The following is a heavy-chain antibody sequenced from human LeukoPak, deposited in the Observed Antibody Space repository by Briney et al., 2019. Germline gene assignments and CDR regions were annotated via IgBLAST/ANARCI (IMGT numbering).Heavy chain of an antibody. J-gene: IGHJ3*02. D-gene: IGHD3-3*01. CDR2: IYYRGST. Sequence: SETLSLTCTVSGGSISSYYWSRIRQPPGKGLEWIGYIYYRGSTNYNPSLKSRLTISVDTSKNQFSLKLSSVTAADTAVYYCARGLYDFWSGYRSDAFDIWGQGTMVTVSS. V-gene: IGHV4-59*12. CDR1: GGSISSYY. CDR3: ARGLYDFWSGYRSDAFDI.